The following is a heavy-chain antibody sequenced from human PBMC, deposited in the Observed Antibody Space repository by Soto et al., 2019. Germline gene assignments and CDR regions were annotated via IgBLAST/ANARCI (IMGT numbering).Heavy chain of an antibody. CDR1: GFTFSDHY. J-gene: IGHJ6*02. D-gene: IGHD2-2*01. CDR3: ARSQLPARGMDV. Sequence: EVQLVESGGGLVQPGGSLRLSCAASGFTFSDHYMDWVRQAPGKGLEWVGRTRNKANSYTTEYAASVKGRFTISRDDSKNSLYLQMNSLKTEDTAVYYCARSQLPARGMDVWGQGTTVTVSS. V-gene: IGHV3-72*01. CDR2: TRNKANSYTT.